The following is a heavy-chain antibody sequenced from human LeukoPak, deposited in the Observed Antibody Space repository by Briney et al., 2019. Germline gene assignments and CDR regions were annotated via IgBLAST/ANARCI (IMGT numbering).Heavy chain of an antibody. V-gene: IGHV4-61*05. J-gene: IGHJ2*01. D-gene: IGHD2-21*01. CDR2: IYYSGST. CDR3: ARAPVLGGGPNWYFDL. CDR1: GDSISNSYYY. Sequence: PSETLSLTCTVSGDSISNSYYYWGWIRQPPVKGLEWIGYIYYSGSTNYNPSLKSRVTISVDTSKNQFSLKLSSVTAADTAVYYCARAPVLGGGPNWYFDLWGRGTLVTVSS.